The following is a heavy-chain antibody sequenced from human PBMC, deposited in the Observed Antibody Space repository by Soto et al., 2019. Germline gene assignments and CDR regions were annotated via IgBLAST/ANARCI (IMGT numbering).Heavy chain of an antibody. CDR3: TKGGDSWSGYAQH. J-gene: IGHJ1*01. Sequence: GGSLRLSCAASGFSFGNYVMNWVRQAPGKGLEWVSGISLSGGSSSSADSVKGRFTVSRDNSKNTLYLQMDSLTGDDTAVYYCTKGGDSWSGYAQHWGQGALVTVSS. CDR1: GFSFGNYV. D-gene: IGHD3-3*01. V-gene: IGHV3-23*01. CDR2: ISLSGGSS.